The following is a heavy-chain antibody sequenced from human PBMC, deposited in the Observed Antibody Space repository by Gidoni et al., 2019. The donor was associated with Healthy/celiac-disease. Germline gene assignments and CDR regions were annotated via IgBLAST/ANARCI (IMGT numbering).Heavy chain of an antibody. V-gene: IGHV4-59*01. CDR3: ARQTYGEILIDY. Sequence: QVQLQESGPGMVKPSETLSLTCTVSGCSISSYYWSWIRQPPGKGLEWIGYIYYSGSTNYNPSLKSRVTISVDTSKNQFSLKLSSVTAADTAVYYCARQTYGEILIDYWGQGTLVTVSS. CDR1: GCSISSYY. D-gene: IGHD4-17*01. CDR2: IYYSGST. J-gene: IGHJ4*02.